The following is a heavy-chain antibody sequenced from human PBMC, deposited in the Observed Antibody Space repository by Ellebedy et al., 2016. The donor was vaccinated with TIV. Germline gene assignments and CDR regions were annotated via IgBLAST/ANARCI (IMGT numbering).Heavy chain of an antibody. CDR1: GFPFRRYG. CDR3: ARDRGGYGIFDY. Sequence: GESLKISXAASGFPFRRYGFQLVRQPPGKGLGCVALISSDGSEKYYADSVRGRFTISRDNSKNTGYLEMNSLRGDDTAMYYCARDRGGYGIFDYWGQGTLVTV. J-gene: IGHJ4*02. V-gene: IGHV3-30*03. CDR2: ISSDGSEK. D-gene: IGHD5-12*01.